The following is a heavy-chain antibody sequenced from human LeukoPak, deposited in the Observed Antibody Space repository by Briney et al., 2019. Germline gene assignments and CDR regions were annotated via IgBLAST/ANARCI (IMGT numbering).Heavy chain of an antibody. Sequence: RASVKVSCKASGYTFTSYDINWVRQATGQGLEWMGWMNPNSGNTGYAQKFQGRVTMTRNTCISTAYMELSSLRSEDTAVYYCARSSYYDYVWGSANWGQGTLVTVSS. CDR1: GYTFTSYD. V-gene: IGHV1-8*01. CDR3: ARSSYYDYVWGSAN. CDR2: MNPNSGNT. J-gene: IGHJ4*02. D-gene: IGHD3-16*01.